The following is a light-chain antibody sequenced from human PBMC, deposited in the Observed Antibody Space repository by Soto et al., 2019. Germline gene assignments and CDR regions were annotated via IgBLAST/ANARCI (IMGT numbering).Light chain of an antibody. CDR3: QQRSNWLT. CDR1: QSVASL. Sequence: DIVLTQSPATLSLSPGERATLSCRANQSVASLLAWYQHKPGQAPRLLIYDASNRAAGIPARFSGSGSGTDFTLTISSLEPEDFALYYCQQRSNWLTFGGGTKVEIK. CDR2: DAS. V-gene: IGKV3-11*01. J-gene: IGKJ4*01.